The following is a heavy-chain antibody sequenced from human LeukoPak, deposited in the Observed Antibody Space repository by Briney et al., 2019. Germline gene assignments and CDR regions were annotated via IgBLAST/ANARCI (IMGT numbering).Heavy chain of an antibody. J-gene: IGHJ4*02. D-gene: IGHD3-10*01. CDR3: AREMTGRGDFDY. Sequence: SETLSLTCTVSGGSISSNSHYWGWIRQPPGKGLEWIGSIYSSGTTYYNPSLRSRLTISADTSKNLFSLKLSSVTAADTAVYYCAREMTGRGDFDYWGQGTLVTVSS. CDR1: GGSISSNSHY. CDR2: IYSSGTT. V-gene: IGHV4-39*07.